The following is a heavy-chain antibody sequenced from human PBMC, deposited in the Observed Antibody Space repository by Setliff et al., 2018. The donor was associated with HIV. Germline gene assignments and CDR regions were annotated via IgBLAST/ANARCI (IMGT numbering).Heavy chain of an antibody. CDR2: INYSGST. D-gene: IGHD6-13*01. CDR1: GGSFSGYY. CDR3: ARVVWTAAAGTIDYFYYGLDV. J-gene: IGHJ6*02. V-gene: IGHV4-34*01. Sequence: SETLSLTCAVYGGSFSGYYWSWIRQPPGKGLEWIGEINYSGSTNYKASLKSRVTISADTSKNQFSLKLSSVTAADTAVYFCARVVWTAAAGTIDYFYYGLDVWGQGTTVTVSS.